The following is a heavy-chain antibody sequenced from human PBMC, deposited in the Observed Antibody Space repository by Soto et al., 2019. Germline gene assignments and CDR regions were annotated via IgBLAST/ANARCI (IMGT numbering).Heavy chain of an antibody. V-gene: IGHV4-39*01. CDR3: ARLGGSGEAPFDY. CDR2: IYYSGST. Sequence: SETLSLTCTVSGGSISSSSYYWGWIRQPPGKGLEWIGSIYYSGSTYYNPSLKSRVTISVDTSKNQFSLKLSSVTAADTAVYYCARLGGSGEAPFDYWGQGTLVTVSS. D-gene: IGHD3-10*01. J-gene: IGHJ4*02. CDR1: GGSISSSSYY.